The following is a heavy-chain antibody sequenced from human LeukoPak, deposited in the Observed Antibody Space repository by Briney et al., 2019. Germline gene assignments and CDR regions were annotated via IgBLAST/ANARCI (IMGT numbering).Heavy chain of an antibody. CDR3: AKDYYYDSSGYLYYFDY. Sequence: GGSLRLSCAASGFTFSSYGMHWVRQAPGKGLEWVAFIRYDGSNKYYADSVKGRFTISRDNSKNTLYLQMNSLRAEDTAVYYCAKDYYYDSSGYLYYFDYWGQGTLVTVSS. J-gene: IGHJ4*02. CDR1: GFTFSSYG. V-gene: IGHV3-30*02. CDR2: IRYDGSNK. D-gene: IGHD3-22*01.